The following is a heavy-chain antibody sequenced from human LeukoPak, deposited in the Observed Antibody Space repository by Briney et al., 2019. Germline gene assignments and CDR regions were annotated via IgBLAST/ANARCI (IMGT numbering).Heavy chain of an antibody. CDR1: GYTFTGYY. D-gene: IGHD3-9*01. CDR2: INPNSGGT. CDR3: ARGGYDILTGYPNWYYFDY. J-gene: IGHJ4*02. Sequence: GASVKVSCKASGYTFTGYYMHWVRQAPGQGLEWMGWINPNSGGTNYAQKFQGRVTMTRDTSISTAYMERSRLRSDDTAVYYCARGGYDILTGYPNWYYFDYWGQGTLVTVSS. V-gene: IGHV1-2*02.